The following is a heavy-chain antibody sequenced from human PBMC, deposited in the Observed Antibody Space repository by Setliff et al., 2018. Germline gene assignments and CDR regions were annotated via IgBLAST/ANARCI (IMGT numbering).Heavy chain of an antibody. V-gene: IGHV3-21*04. CDR2: LSSANNYI. J-gene: IGHJ6*03. CDR1: GFAFASYN. D-gene: IGHD3-22*01. CDR3: RLTLPYDYDSSGSLWFMDV. Sequence: GGSLRLSCAASGFAFASYNMIWVRQAPGKGLEWVSSLSSANNYIVYADSVKGRFTISRDNAKSSLYLQMNSLSAEDTAVYYCRLTLPYDYDSSGSLWFMDVWGKGTTVTVSS.